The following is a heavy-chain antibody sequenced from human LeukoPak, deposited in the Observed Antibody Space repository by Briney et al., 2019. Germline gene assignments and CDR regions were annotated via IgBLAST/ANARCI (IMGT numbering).Heavy chain of an antibody. CDR3: ARGITDGYNDY. CDR2: IHYSGST. CDR1: GGSISSYY. J-gene: IGHJ4*02. D-gene: IGHD5-24*01. V-gene: IGHV4-59*12. Sequence: MPSETLSLTCTVSGGSISSYYWSWIRQPPGKGLEWIGYIHYSGSTNYNPSLKSRVTISVDTSKNQFSLKLSSVTAADTAVYYCARGITDGYNDYWGQGTLVTVSS.